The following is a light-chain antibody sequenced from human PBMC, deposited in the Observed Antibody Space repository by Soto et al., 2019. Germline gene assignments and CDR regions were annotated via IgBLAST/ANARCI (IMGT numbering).Light chain of an antibody. CDR3: CSYAGRSTL. Sequence: QSALTQPASVSGSPVQSITISCTGTSSDVGGYKLVSWYQQHPGKAPKLLIFEDSKRPSGISNRFSGSKSGNTASLTISGVQAEDEADYYCCSYAGRSTLFGGGTKLTVL. J-gene: IGLJ2*01. CDR1: SSDVGGYKL. V-gene: IGLV2-23*01. CDR2: EDS.